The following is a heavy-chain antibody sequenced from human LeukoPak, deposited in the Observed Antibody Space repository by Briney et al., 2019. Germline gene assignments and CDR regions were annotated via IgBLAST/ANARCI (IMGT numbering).Heavy chain of an antibody. D-gene: IGHD1-1*01. CDR1: GFTFSDFW. J-gene: IGHJ4*02. CDR3: AIATTGRGAFGS. V-gene: IGHV3-7*01. CDR2: TNEAGGDK. Sequence: GGSLRFSCAASGFTFSDFWMSWVRQAPGKGLECVASTNEAGGDKYYVDSVKGRFTISRDNSKNSLSLQMNSLTAEDTAIYYCAIATTGRGAFGSWGQGTLVSVSS.